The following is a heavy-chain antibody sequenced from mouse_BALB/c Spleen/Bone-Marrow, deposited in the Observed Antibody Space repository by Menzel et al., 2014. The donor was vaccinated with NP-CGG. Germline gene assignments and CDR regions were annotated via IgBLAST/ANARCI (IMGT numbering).Heavy chain of an antibody. V-gene: IGHV14-3*02. D-gene: IGHD1-1*01. CDR2: IDPANGNT. Sequence: VQLQQSGAELVKPGASVKLSCTASGFNIKDTYMHWVKQRPEQGLEWIGRIDPANGNTKYDPKFQGKASITADTSSNTAYLQLSSLTSEDTAVYYCARYYYGFYFDYWGQGTTLTVSS. J-gene: IGHJ2*01. CDR3: ARYYYGFYFDY. CDR1: GFNIKDTY.